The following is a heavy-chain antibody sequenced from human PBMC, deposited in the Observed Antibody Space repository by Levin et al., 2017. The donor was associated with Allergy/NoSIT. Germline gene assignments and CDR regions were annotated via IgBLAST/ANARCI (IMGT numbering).Heavy chain of an antibody. CDR1: GYTFTSYG. D-gene: IGHD6-19*01. V-gene: IGHV1-18*01. Sequence: ASVKVSCKASGYTFTSYGISWVRQAPGQGLEWMGWISAYNGNTNYAQKLQGRVTMTTDTSTSTAYMELRSLRSDDTAVYYCARHSELAVAAPVGYYYGMDVWGQGTTVTVSS. J-gene: IGHJ6*02. CDR3: ARHSELAVAAPVGYYYGMDV. CDR2: ISAYNGNT.